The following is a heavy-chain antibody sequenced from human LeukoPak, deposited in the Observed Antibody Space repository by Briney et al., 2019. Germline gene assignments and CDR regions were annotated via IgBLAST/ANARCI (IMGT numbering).Heavy chain of an antibody. CDR2: MWYDGSNK. Sequence: GGSLRLSCAASGFTFRSYGMHWVRQAPGKGLEWVAVMWYDGSNKYHADSVKGRFTISRDNSKNTLYLQMNSLRAEDTAVYYCAKDRPDFDYWGQGTLVTVSS. CDR3: AKDRPDFDY. J-gene: IGHJ4*02. V-gene: IGHV3-33*06. CDR1: GFTFRSYG.